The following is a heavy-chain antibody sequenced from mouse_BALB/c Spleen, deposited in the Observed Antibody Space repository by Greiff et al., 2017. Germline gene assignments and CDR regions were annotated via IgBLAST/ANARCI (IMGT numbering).Heavy chain of an antibody. Sequence: EVKLVESGGGLVQPGGSLKLSCAASGFTFSSYTMSWVRQTPEKRLEWVAYISDGGSYTYYPDSVKGRFTISRDNAKNNLYLQMSSLKSEDTAMYYCARDYYGSSFPYYAMDYWGQGTSVTVSS. D-gene: IGHD1-1*01. J-gene: IGHJ4*01. CDR1: GFTFSSYT. V-gene: IGHV5-12-2*01. CDR2: ISDGGSYT. CDR3: ARDYYGSSFPYYAMDY.